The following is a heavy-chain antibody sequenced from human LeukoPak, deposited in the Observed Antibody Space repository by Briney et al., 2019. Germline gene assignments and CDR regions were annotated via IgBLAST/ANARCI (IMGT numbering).Heavy chain of an antibody. V-gene: IGHV3-21*01. D-gene: IGHD4-17*01. J-gene: IGHJ4*02. Sequence: GGSLRLSCAASGFTFSSYSMNWVRQAPGKELEWVSSISSSSSYIYYADSVKGRFTISRDNAKNSLYLQMNSLRAEDTAVYYCARAYGDFSNPFDYWGQGTLVTVSS. CDR2: ISSSSSYI. CDR3: ARAYGDFSNPFDY. CDR1: GFTFSSYS.